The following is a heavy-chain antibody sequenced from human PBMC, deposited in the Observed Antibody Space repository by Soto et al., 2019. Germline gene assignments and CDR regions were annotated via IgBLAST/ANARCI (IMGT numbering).Heavy chain of an antibody. CDR2: IKQDGSEK. Sequence: PGWSLRLSCASSGFTFISYWMSWVRPAPGKGLEWVANIKQDGSEKYYVDSVKGRFTISRDNAKNSLYLQMNSLRAEDTAVYYCARGSGITIFGVVIIRYYYYGMDVWGQGTTVTVSS. J-gene: IGHJ6*02. D-gene: IGHD3-3*01. V-gene: IGHV3-7*01. CDR3: ARGSGITIFGVVIIRYYYYGMDV. CDR1: GFTFISYW.